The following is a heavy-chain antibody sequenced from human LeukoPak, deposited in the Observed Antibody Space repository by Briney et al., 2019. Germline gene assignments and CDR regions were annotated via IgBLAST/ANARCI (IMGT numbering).Heavy chain of an antibody. CDR2: INHSGST. CDR1: GGSFSGYY. Sequence: SETLSLTCAVYGGSFSGYYWNWIRQPPGKGLEWFGEINHSGSTNYNPSLKSRVTISVDTSKNQFSLKLSSVTAADTAVYYCASAPIVVVPAVMENYYYYGMDVWGHGTTVTVSS. CDR3: ASAPIVVVPAVMENYYYYGMDV. V-gene: IGHV4-34*01. D-gene: IGHD2-2*01. J-gene: IGHJ6*02.